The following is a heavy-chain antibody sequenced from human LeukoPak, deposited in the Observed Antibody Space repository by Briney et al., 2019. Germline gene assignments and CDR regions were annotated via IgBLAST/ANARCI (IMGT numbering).Heavy chain of an antibody. D-gene: IGHD6-13*01. CDR3: ARNPSIDGYSSSVWGWVDY. Sequence: GASVKVSCKASGYTFTSYAMNWVRQAPGQGLEWMGWINTNTGNPTYAQGFTGRFVFSLDTSVSAAYLQISSLKAEDTAVYYCARNPSIDGYSSSVWGWVDYWGQGTLVTVSS. CDR2: INTNTGNP. CDR1: GYTFTSYA. V-gene: IGHV7-4-1*02. J-gene: IGHJ4*02.